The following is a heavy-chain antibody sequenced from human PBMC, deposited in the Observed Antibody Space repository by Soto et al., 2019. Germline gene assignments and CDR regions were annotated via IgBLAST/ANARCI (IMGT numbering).Heavy chain of an antibody. CDR3: ARVPTVTTRLYYYYMDV. J-gene: IGHJ6*03. D-gene: IGHD4-4*01. V-gene: IGHV4-34*01. CDR1: GGSFSGYY. Sequence: SETLSLTCAVYGGSFSGYYWSWIRQPPGKGLEWIGEINHSGSTNYNPSLKSRVTISADTSKNQFSLKLSSVTAADTAVYYCARVPTVTTRLYYYYMDVWGKGTTVTVSS. CDR2: INHSGST.